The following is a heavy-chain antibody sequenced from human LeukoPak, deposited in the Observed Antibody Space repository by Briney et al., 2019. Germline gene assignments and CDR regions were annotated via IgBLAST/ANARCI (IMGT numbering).Heavy chain of an antibody. CDR2: INWHGGST. Sequence: PGGSLRLSCAASGFTFDDYGMSWVRQAPGKGLEWVSNINWHGGSTGYADSVKGRFTISRDNAKNSLYLQMNSLRAEDTALYYCARDWVGISRNAFDVWGQGTMVTVSS. D-gene: IGHD2-21*01. CDR3: ARDWVGISRNAFDV. CDR1: GFTFDDYG. V-gene: IGHV3-20*04. J-gene: IGHJ3*01.